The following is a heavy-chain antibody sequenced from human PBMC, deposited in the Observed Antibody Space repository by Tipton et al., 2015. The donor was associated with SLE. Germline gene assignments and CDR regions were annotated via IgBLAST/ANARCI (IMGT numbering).Heavy chain of an antibody. V-gene: IGHV3-74*03. CDR3: ARGGTYNDFDY. CDR2: LNEDGRIT. Sequence: SLRLSCAASGFTFSGYWMHWVRQVPGKGLVWVSRLNEDGRITTYADSVKGRFTISRDNAKNTLYLQMNSLRAEDTAVYYCARGGTYNDFDYWGQGTLVTVSS. J-gene: IGHJ4*02. CDR1: GFTFSGYW. D-gene: IGHD5-24*01.